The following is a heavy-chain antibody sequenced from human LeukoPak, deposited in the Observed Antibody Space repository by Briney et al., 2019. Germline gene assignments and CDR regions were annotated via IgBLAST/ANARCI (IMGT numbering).Heavy chain of an antibody. Sequence: ASVKVSCKASGYTFTRYDINWVRQATGQGLEWMGWMNPNSGNTGYAQKFQGRVTMTRNTSISTAYMELSSLRSEDTAVYYSARASGRKGSHHVKAGRLVYWGQGTLGTVSS. J-gene: IGHJ4*02. V-gene: IGHV1-8*01. CDR3: ARASGRKGSHHVKAGRLVY. D-gene: IGHD3-10*01. CDR1: GYTFTRYD. CDR2: MNPNSGNT.